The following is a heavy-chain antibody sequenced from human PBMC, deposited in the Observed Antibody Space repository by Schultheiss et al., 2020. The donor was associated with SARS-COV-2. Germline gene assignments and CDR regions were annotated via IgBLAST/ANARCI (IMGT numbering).Heavy chain of an antibody. CDR2: ISWNSGSI. V-gene: IGHV3-9*01. J-gene: IGHJ3*02. Sequence: SLKISCAASGFTFDDYAMHWVRQAPGKGLEWVSGISWNSGSIGYADSVKGRFTISRDNAKNSLYLQMNSLRAGDTAVYYCVRDASMGLDALDIWGQGTRVTVSS. D-gene: IGHD3-16*01. CDR3: VRDASMGLDALDI. CDR1: GFTFDDYA.